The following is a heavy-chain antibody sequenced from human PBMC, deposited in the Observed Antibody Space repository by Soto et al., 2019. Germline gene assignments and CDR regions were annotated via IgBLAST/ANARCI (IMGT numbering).Heavy chain of an antibody. V-gene: IGHV3-48*03. D-gene: IGHD3-16*02. CDR2: ITSTGASI. Sequence: GGSLRLSCAASGFTFSNFEMNWVRQAPGKGLEWVSYITSTGASIYYADSVKGRFTISRDNAKNSLFLQMNRLRAEDTAVYYCARGNSPVNVFWGQGTLVTVS. CDR3: ARGNSPVNVF. CDR1: GFTFSNFE. J-gene: IGHJ4*02.